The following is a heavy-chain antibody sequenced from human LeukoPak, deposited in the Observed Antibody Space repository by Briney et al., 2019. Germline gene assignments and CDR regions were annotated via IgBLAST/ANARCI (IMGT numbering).Heavy chain of an antibody. CDR3: APATADY. CDR2: ISGSGGST. CDR1: GFTFSSYA. V-gene: IGHV3-23*01. D-gene: IGHD2-2*01. J-gene: IGHJ4*02. Sequence: GRSLRLSCAASGFTFSSYAMSWVRQAPGKGLEWVSAISGSGGSTYYADSVKGRFTISRDNSKNTLYMQMKSLRAADTAVYYCAPATADYWGQGTLVTVSS.